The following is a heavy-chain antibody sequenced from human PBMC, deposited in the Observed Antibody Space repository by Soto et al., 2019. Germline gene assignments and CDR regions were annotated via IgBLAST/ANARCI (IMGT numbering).Heavy chain of an antibody. V-gene: IGHV3-30*18. J-gene: IGHJ6*02. D-gene: IGHD6-6*01. Sequence: GGSLRLSCAASGFTFSSYCVHWVRKAPGKGLEWVAVISYDGSNKYYADSVKGRFTISRDNSKNTLYLQMNSLKAEDTAVYYCAKDRKIQSNSSSPFYYYYGMDVWGQGTTVTVSS. CDR3: AKDRKIQSNSSSPFYYYYGMDV. CDR2: ISYDGSNK. CDR1: GFTFSSYC.